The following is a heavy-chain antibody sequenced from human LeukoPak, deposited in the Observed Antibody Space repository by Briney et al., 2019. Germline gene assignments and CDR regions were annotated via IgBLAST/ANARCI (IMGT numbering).Heavy chain of an antibody. D-gene: IGHD3-22*01. V-gene: IGHV7-4-1*02. CDR1: GYTFTSYA. Sequence: ASVKVSCKASGYTFTSYAMNWVRQAPGQGLEWMGWINTNTGNPTYAQGFTGRFVFSLDTSVSTAYLQISSLKAEDTAVYYCARDLSAYYYDSSGHDAFDIWGQGTMVTVSS. J-gene: IGHJ3*02. CDR2: INTNTGNP. CDR3: ARDLSAYYYDSSGHDAFDI.